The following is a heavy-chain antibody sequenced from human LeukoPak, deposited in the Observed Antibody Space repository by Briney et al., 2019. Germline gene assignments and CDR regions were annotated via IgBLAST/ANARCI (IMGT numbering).Heavy chain of an antibody. CDR2: INSDGSST. D-gene: IGHD3-10*01. CDR1: GFTFSSYW. V-gene: IGHV3-74*01. CDR3: ARERYYYGSGSYWGFDY. Sequence: GGSLRLSCAASGFTFSSYWMHWVRQAPGKGLVWVSRINSDGSSTSYADSVKGRFTISRDNAKNTLYLQMNSLRAEDTAVYYCARERYYYGSGSYWGFDYWGQGTLVTVSS. J-gene: IGHJ4*02.